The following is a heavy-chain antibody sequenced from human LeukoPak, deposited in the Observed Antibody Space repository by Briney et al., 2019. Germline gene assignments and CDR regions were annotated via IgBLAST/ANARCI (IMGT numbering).Heavy chain of an antibody. CDR1: GYSISSGYY. CDR2: IYYSGST. J-gene: IGHJ6*03. CDR3: ARASYYDFWSASYYYYYMDV. Sequence: SETLSLTCTVSGYSISSGYYWGWIRQPPGKGLEWIGYIYYSGSTNYNPSLKSRVTISVDTSKNQFSLKLSSVTAADTAVYYCARASYYDFWSASYYYYYMDVWGKGTTVTVSS. D-gene: IGHD3-3*01. V-gene: IGHV4-61*01.